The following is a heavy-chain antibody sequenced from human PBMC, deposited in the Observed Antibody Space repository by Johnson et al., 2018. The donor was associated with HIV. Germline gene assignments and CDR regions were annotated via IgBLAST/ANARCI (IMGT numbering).Heavy chain of an antibody. CDR2: MNWNGGST. J-gene: IGHJ3*02. CDR3: ARGRPWGWELRRDAFDM. V-gene: IGHV3-20*04. D-gene: IGHD4-23*01. Sequence: VQLVESGGGLVKPGGSLRLSCAASGFTFSFYWMNWVRQAPGKGLEWVAGMNWNGGSTGYADSVKGRYIISRDNAKRSLYLQMNGLRVEDTALYYCARGRPWGWELRRDAFDMWGQGTMVTVSS. CDR1: GFTFSFYW.